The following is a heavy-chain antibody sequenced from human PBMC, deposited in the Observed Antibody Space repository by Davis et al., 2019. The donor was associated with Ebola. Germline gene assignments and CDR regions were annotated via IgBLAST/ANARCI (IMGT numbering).Heavy chain of an antibody. CDR3: AKHKGTYSNPETFDS. D-gene: IGHD4-11*01. J-gene: IGHJ4*02. CDR2: IHPGDSTT. Sequence: GGSLRLSCKASGYTFSNYWIAWVRQMPGRGLEWLGIIHPGDSTTRYGPSSIQGQLLISVDKSVNTAYLHLSDLQASDTATYYCAKHKGTYSNPETFDSWGQGTLVTVSS. V-gene: IGHV5-51*01. CDR1: GYTFSNYW.